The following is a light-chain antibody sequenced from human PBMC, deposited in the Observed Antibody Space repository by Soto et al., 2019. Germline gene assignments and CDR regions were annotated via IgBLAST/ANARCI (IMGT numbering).Light chain of an antibody. CDR1: QRIDSW. CDR2: KAS. J-gene: IGKJ1*01. V-gene: IGKV1-5*03. Sequence: DIQMTQSPSTLSASVGDRVTITCRASQRIDSWLAWYQQKPGKTPKVLISKASILESGVPSRFSGSASGIEFTLTMSNLQTEDFATYYCQQYGANSPWTFGQGTKVEIK. CDR3: QQYGANSPWT.